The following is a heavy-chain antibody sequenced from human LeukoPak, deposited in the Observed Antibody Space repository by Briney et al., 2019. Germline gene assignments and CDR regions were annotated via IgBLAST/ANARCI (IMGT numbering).Heavy chain of an antibody. J-gene: IGHJ4*02. Sequence: SETLSLTCTVSGGSISSSSYYWGWIRQPPGKGLEWIGSIYYSGSTYYNPSLKSRVTISVDTSKNQFSLKLSSVTAADTAVYYCARLTIPSAPPPGIAAAGTGYYFDYWGQGTLVTVSS. CDR3: ARLTIPSAPPPGIAAAGTGYYFDY. V-gene: IGHV4-39*01. CDR2: IYYSGST. CDR1: GGSISSSSYY. D-gene: IGHD6-13*01.